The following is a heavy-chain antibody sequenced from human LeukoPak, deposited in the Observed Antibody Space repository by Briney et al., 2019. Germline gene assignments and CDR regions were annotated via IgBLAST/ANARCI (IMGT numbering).Heavy chain of an antibody. Sequence: SGTLSLTCVVSGGSVSSSKWWSWVRQPPGKGLEWIGQVYHDGGTKYNPSLKSRVTILVDKSKNQFSLKLSSVTAADTAVYYCARGMYSSASNWFDPWGQGTLVTVSS. CDR2: VYHDGGT. CDR1: GGSVSSSKW. CDR3: ARGMYSSASNWFDP. V-gene: IGHV4-4*02. J-gene: IGHJ5*02. D-gene: IGHD6-6*01.